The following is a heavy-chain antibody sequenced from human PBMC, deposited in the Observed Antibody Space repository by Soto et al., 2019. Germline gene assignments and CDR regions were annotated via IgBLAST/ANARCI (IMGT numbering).Heavy chain of an antibody. Sequence: GESLKISCKGFGYSFPNYWIGWVRQMPGKGLEWMGTIYPEDSDTRYSPSFRGQVTISADKSINTAYLQWSSLKASDTAVYYCAREGVAPYYYYGMDIWGQGTPVTVS. CDR3: AREGVAPYYYYGMDI. J-gene: IGHJ6*02. CDR2: IYPEDSDT. V-gene: IGHV5-51*01. CDR1: GYSFPNYW. D-gene: IGHD5-12*01.